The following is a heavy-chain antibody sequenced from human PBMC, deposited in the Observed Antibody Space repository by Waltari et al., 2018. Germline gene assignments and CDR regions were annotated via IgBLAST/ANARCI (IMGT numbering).Heavy chain of an antibody. D-gene: IGHD1-26*01. CDR1: GGTFSSYA. CDR3: ARGQWEQGHYYYGMDV. Sequence: QVQLVQSGAEVKKPGSSVKVSCKASGGTFSSYAISWVRQAPGQGLEWMGGIIPILGTANYAQKFQGRVTITADESTSTAYMELSSLRSEDTAVYYCARGQWEQGHYYYGMDVWGQGTTVTVSS. J-gene: IGHJ6*02. CDR2: IIPILGTA. V-gene: IGHV1-69*13.